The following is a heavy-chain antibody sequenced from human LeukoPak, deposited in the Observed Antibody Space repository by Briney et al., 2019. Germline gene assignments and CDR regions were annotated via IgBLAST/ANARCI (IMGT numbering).Heavy chain of an antibody. CDR2: SRNRAKSYTT. CDR3: SRDATGDH. V-gene: IGHV3-72*01. J-gene: IGHJ4*02. CDR1: GFTFSDHY. Sequence: QPGGSLRLSCAVSGFTFSDHYMDWVRQAPGKGLEWVGRSRNRAKSYTTDYAASVKGRFTISGDDSKSTLYLQMNSLETEDTAVYYCSRDATGDHWGQGTLVSVSS.